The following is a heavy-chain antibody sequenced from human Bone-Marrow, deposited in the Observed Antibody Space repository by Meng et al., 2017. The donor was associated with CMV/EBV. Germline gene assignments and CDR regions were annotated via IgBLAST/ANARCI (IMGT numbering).Heavy chain of an antibody. J-gene: IGHJ6*02. Sequence: SLKISCAASGSTFDDYAMHWVRQAPGKGLEWVSGISWNSGSIGYADSVKGRVTISRDNAKNSLYLQMNSLRAEDTALYYCAKDVTMIADYGMDVWGQGTRVTVSS. D-gene: IGHD3-22*01. CDR3: AKDVTMIADYGMDV. CDR1: GSTFDDYA. CDR2: ISWNSGSI. V-gene: IGHV3-9*01.